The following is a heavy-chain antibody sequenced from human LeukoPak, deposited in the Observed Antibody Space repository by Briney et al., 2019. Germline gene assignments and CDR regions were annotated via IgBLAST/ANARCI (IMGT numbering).Heavy chain of an antibody. Sequence: ASVKVSCKASGYTFTGYYMHWVRQAPGQGLEWMGRINPNSGGTNYAQKLQGRVTMTTDTSTSTAYMELRSLRSDDTAVYYCARDAVAGTMRWFDPWGQGTLVTVSS. J-gene: IGHJ5*02. CDR2: INPNSGGT. CDR3: ARDAVAGTMRWFDP. D-gene: IGHD6-19*01. CDR1: GYTFTGYY. V-gene: IGHV1-2*06.